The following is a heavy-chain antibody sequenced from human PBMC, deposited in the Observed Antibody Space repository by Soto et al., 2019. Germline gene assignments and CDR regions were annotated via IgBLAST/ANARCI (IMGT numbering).Heavy chain of an antibody. Sequence: ASVRVSCKTSGYTFTSYYLNWVRRAPGQGLEWMGLTNPSGGSTTYAQKFQGRVTMTRDTSTRTVYMELSSLRSDDTAVYYCARAQDITMIAMRALPNTSYATDVSGQATTVTLSS. CDR1: GYTFTSYY. V-gene: IGHV1-46*01. D-gene: IGHD3-22*01. CDR3: ARAQDITMIAMRALPNTSYATDV. CDR2: TNPSGGST. J-gene: IGHJ6*02.